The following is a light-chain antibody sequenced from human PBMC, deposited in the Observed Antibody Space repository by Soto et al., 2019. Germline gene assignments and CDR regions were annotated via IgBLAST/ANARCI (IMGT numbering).Light chain of an antibody. Sequence: EIVMTQSPATLSVSPGERATLSCRASQSVSSNLAWFQQKPGQGPRLLIYGASTRATGVPARFSGSGSGTEFTLTISSLQSEDFAVYYCQRYNNWPLTFGGGTKVDIK. J-gene: IGKJ4*01. CDR2: GAS. V-gene: IGKV3-15*01. CDR1: QSVSSN. CDR3: QRYNNWPLT.